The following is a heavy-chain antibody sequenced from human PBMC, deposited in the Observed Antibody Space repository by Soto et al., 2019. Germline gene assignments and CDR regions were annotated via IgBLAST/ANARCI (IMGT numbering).Heavy chain of an antibody. D-gene: IGHD5-18*01. Sequence: QVQLVQSGAEVKKPGASVKVSCKASGYTFTSYSMHWVRQAPGQGLEWMGIINPSGGSTSYAQKFQDRVTMTRDTATSTVYMELSSLRSEDTAVYYCARRDGGYSYGVDYWGQGTLVTVSS. J-gene: IGHJ4*02. V-gene: IGHV1-46*01. CDR3: ARRDGGYSYGVDY. CDR2: INPSGGST. CDR1: GYTFTSYS.